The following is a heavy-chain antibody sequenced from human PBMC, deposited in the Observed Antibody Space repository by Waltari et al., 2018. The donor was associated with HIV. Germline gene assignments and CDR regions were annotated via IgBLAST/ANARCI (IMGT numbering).Heavy chain of an antibody. V-gene: IGHV1-2*02. Sequence: QVQLVQSGAEVKKPGASVKVSCQASGYTFTGYYLHWLQQAPGQGLEWMGWINPNSGGTNYAQKFQGRVTMTRDTSISTAYMELSRLGSDDTAVYYCASGCGGDCSLGYWGQGTLVTVSS. CDR2: INPNSGGT. CDR1: GYTFTGYY. J-gene: IGHJ4*02. CDR3: ASGCGGDCSLGY. D-gene: IGHD2-21*02.